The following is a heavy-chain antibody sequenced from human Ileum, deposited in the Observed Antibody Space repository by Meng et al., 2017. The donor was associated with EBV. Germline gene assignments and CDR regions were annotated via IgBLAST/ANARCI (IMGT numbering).Heavy chain of an antibody. J-gene: IGHJ4*02. D-gene: IGHD6-13*01. CDR1: GYTFTRNA. CDR3: ARDSGYTRSWSGDY. CDR2: ISTNTGNP. Sequence: GQSGAAFGKPGASVKVSCKASGYTFTRNAINWVRQAPGQGLEWMGWISTNTGNPTYAQGFAGRFVFSLDTSVSTAYLQISGLKAEDTAIYYCARDSGYTRSWSGDYWGQGTLVTVSS. V-gene: IGHV7-4-1*02.